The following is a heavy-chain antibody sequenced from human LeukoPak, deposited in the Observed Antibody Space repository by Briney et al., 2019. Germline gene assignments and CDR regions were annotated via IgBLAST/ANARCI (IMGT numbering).Heavy chain of an antibody. CDR2: IYYSGNT. V-gene: IGHV4-59*01. CDR3: ARGRIVGNTGYYFDY. CDR1: GGSISSYF. D-gene: IGHD1-26*01. Sequence: SETLSLTCTVSGGSISSYFRSWIRQPPGKGLEWIGYIYYSGNTNYNPSLKSRVTISVDTSKNQFSLKLSSVTAADTAMYYCARGRIVGNTGYYFDYWGQGTLVTVSS. J-gene: IGHJ4*02.